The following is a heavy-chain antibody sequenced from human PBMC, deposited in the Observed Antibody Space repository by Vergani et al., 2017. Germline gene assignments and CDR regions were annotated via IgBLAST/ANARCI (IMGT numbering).Heavy chain of an antibody. CDR2: INAGNGNT. CDR1: ESTFTSYA. CDR3: ARVGYFDY. Sequence: QVQLVQSGAEVKKPGASVKVSCKPSESTFTSYAMHWLGQAPGQRLEWMGWINAGNGNTKYSQKFQGRVTITRDTSASTAYMELSSLRSEDTAVYYCARVGYFDYWGQGTLVTVSS. J-gene: IGHJ4*02. V-gene: IGHV1-3*01.